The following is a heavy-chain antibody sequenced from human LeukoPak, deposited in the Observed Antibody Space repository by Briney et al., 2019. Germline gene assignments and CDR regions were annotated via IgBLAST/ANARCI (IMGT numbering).Heavy chain of an antibody. CDR2: IYYSGST. CDR3: ARDHEDPYYFDY. CDR1: GGSISSYY. J-gene: IGHJ4*02. Sequence: SETLSLTCTVSGGSISSYYWSWIRQPPGKGLEWIGYIYYSGSTNYNPFLKSRVTISVDTSKNQFSLKLSSVTAADTAVYYCARDHEDPYYFDYWGQGTLVTVSS. V-gene: IGHV4-59*01.